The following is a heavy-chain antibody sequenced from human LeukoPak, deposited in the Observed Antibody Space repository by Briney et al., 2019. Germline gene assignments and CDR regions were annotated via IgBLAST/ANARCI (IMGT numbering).Heavy chain of an antibody. CDR1: GGSISSYY. CDR2: IYYSGST. J-gene: IGHJ4*02. D-gene: IGHD1-26*01. CDR3: ARDVGATPGYFDY. Sequence: SETLSLTCTVSGGSISSYYWSWIRQPPGKGLEWIGYIYYSGSTNYNPSLRSRVTISVDTSKNQFSLKLSSVTAADTAVYYCARDVGATPGYFDYWGQGTLVTVSS. V-gene: IGHV4-59*01.